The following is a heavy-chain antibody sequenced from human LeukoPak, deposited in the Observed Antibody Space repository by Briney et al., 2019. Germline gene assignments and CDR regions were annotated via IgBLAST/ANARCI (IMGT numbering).Heavy chain of an antibody. J-gene: IGHJ4*02. V-gene: IGHV3-23*01. CDR3: AKSGNNRFDY. CDR2: ISGGAISGGKP. D-gene: IGHD1/OR15-1a*01. CDR1: VFTFSSSA. Sequence: PGGSLRLSCAASVFTFSSSAMSWVRPAPGKGLEWVSNISGGAISGGKPYYADSVKGRFTISRGNSKNTLYLQMNSLRTEDTAVYYCAKSGNNRFDYWGQGTLVTVSS.